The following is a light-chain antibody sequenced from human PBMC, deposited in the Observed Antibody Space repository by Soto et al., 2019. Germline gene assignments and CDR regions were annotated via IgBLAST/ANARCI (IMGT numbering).Light chain of an antibody. CDR2: GAS. Sequence: EIVLTQSPATLSLSPGERSTLSFRASQSVGRHLNWYRQKPGQAPRLLIYGASSRATGIPDRFSGSGSGTDFTLTISRLEPEDFAVYYCQQYGSSITFGQGTRLQIK. V-gene: IGKV3-20*01. CDR1: QSVGRH. J-gene: IGKJ5*01. CDR3: QQYGSSIT.